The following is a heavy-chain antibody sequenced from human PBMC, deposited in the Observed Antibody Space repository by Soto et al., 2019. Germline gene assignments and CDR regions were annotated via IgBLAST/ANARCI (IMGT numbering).Heavy chain of an antibody. CDR3: ARGGHDFWCGPFDN. V-gene: IGHV4-4*07. CDR1: GGSISTYY. J-gene: IGHJ4*02. CDR2: IDSSGST. Sequence: QGQLQESGPGLLTPSETLSLTCSVSGGSISTYYCNWIRQPAGKGLEWIGRIDSSGSTNYSPSPTSRATISVDTSKNQFTLKLTTVSVANTAVYYCARGGHDFWCGPFDNWGQETLATVSS. D-gene: IGHD3-3*01.